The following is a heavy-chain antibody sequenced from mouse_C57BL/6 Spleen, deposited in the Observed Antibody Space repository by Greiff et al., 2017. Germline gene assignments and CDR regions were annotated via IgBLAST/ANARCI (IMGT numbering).Heavy chain of an antibody. CDR1: GYTFPSST. CDR2: INPSRGYT. CDR3: ARDGSYGYFDV. V-gene: IGHV1-4*01. Sequence: QVQLQQSGAELARPGASVKLSCKASGYTFPSSTMHWVKQRPGQGLAWIGYINPSRGYTKYTQKFKDKATLTADKTSRTAYMRLSSLTSEDAAGYYCARDGSYGYFDVGGTGTTVTVSS. J-gene: IGHJ1*03.